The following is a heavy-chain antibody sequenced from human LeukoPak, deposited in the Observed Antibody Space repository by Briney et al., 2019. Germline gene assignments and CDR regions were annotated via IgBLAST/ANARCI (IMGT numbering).Heavy chain of an antibody. CDR2: IYYSRST. CDR1: GASISSGGYY. J-gene: IGHJ4*02. V-gene: IGHV4-30-4*01. CDR3: ARDGYNSGYFDS. Sequence: NASETLSLTCTVSGASISSGGYYWNWIRQPPGKGLEWIGYIYYSRSTSYSPSLKSRLTIAVDTSKNQFSLKLSSVTAADTAVYYCARDGYNSGYFDSWGQGTLVTVSS. D-gene: IGHD5-24*01.